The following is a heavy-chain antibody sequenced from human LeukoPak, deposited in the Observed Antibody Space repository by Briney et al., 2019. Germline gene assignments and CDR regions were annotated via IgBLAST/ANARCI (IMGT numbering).Heavy chain of an antibody. CDR1: GFTFSSYA. CDR3: ASTYTSSWSKPFDY. D-gene: IGHD6-13*01. V-gene: IGHV3-30*01. Sequence: GGSLRLSCAASGFTFSSYAMHWVRQAPGKGLEWVAGISSGGSNKYHAESVKGRFTISRDNSKNTVYLQMNSLRDEDTAIYYCASTYTSSWSKPFDYWGQGTLVTVSS. J-gene: IGHJ4*02. CDR2: ISSGGSNK.